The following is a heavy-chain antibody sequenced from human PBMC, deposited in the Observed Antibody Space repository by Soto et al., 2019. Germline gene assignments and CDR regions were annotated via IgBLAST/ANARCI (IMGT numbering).Heavy chain of an antibody. CDR2: IIPISSTA. D-gene: IGHD2-2*01. CDR3: ARSQGSSTSLEVYYYYYYGMDV. V-gene: IGHV1-69*01. CDR1: GGTFSSYA. J-gene: IGHJ6*02. Sequence: QVQLVQSGAEVKKPGSSVKVSCKASGGTFSSYAISWVRQAPGQGLEWMGGIIPISSTANYAQKFQGRVTIIVDESTSTAYMELSSLRSEDTAVYYCARSQGSSTSLEVYYYYYYGMDVWGQGTTVTVSS.